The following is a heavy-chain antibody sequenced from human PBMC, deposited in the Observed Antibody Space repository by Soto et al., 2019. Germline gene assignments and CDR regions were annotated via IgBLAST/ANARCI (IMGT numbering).Heavy chain of an antibody. J-gene: IGHJ6*02. CDR1: GFTLDDYT. Sequence: VQLVESGGGLVQPGGSLRLSCAVSGFTLDDYTMHWVRQAPGKGLEWVSGVGWNGGDIVYADSVKGRFTVSRDNARNSRYLEGNSLTTEDTAIYFCAKERAVVVPVSTSYVHYYGLDVWGQGTTVTVS. D-gene: IGHD2-2*01. CDR3: AKERAVVVPVSTSYVHYYGLDV. CDR2: VGWNGGDI. V-gene: IGHV3-9*01.